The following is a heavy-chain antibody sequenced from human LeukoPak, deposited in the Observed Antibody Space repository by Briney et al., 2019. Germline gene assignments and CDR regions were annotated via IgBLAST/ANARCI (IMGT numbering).Heavy chain of an antibody. Sequence: AAVTVSVMASGSTFTYHYIQLVRQAPGQRLEWMGIINHSKRDTNDAQMFTDRVTRTRDTSTRIVYMERSSLYSEDTAVYYCARESQVAKAFDCCGPGTLVTVSS. CDR3: ARESQVAKAFDC. CDR1: GSTFTYHY. V-gene: IGHV1-46*03. J-gene: IGHJ4*03. CDR2: INHSKRDT.